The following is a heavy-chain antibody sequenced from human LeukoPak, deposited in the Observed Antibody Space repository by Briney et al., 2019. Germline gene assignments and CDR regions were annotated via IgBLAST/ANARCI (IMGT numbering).Heavy chain of an antibody. J-gene: IGHJ6*03. V-gene: IGHV3-21*01. D-gene: IGHD6-13*01. CDR2: ISSSSSYI. Sequence: PGGSLRLSCAASGFTFSSYSMNWVRQPPGKGLEWVSSISSSSSYIYYADSVKGRFTISRDNAKNSLYLQMNSLRAEDTAVYYCARRERIIAAAGTDYYYYYYMDVWGKGATVTVSS. CDR3: ARRERIIAAAGTDYYYYYYMDV. CDR1: GFTFSSYS.